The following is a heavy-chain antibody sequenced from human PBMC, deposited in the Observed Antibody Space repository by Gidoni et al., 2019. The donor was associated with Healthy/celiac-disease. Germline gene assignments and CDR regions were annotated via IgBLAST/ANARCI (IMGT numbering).Heavy chain of an antibody. D-gene: IGHD4-17*01. CDR2: ISWNSGSI. CDR3: AALDYGDYVIDY. Sequence: EVQLVESGGGLVQPGRSLRLSCAASGLTFDDYAMHWVRQAPGKGLEWVSGISWNSGSIGYADSVKGRFTISRDNAKNSLYLQMNSLRAEDTALYYCAALDYGDYVIDYWGQGTLVTVSS. CDR1: GLTFDDYA. J-gene: IGHJ4*02. V-gene: IGHV3-9*01.